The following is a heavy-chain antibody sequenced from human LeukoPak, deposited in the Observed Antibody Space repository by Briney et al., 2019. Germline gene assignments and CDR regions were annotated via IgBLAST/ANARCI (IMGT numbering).Heavy chain of an antibody. V-gene: IGHV3-23*01. J-gene: IGHJ4*02. CDR3: AKDSSCSGSLDY. CDR2: ITGSGTAT. CDR1: GFTFDNYA. Sequence: GGCLRLSCEASGFTFDNYAISWVRQAPGKGLEWVSAITGSGTATFYAASVEAHFTISRDNSKNTVYLQMNSLRVEDTAIFYFAKDSSCSGSLDYWVQGTLVTVSS. D-gene: IGHD2-15*01.